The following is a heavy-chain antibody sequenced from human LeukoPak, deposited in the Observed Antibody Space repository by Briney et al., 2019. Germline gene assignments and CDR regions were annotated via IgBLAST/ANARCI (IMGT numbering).Heavy chain of an antibody. CDR3: ARVKRDSSRWFHKEYYFDY. Sequence: ARSLTLPCSVSGLTFNRCGMHWVRQAPARGRVWVAVIWYDGSNKYYAHSVKGRFTISRDNSKNTLYLQMNSLRAEETAVYYCARVKRDSSRWFHKEYYFDYWGQGTLVTVSS. CDR1: GLTFNRCG. D-gene: IGHD6-13*01. CDR2: IWYDGSNK. V-gene: IGHV3-33*01. J-gene: IGHJ4*02.